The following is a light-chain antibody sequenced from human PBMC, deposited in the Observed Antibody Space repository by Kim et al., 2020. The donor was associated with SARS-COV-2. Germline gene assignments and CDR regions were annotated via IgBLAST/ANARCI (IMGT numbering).Light chain of an antibody. Sequence: VSPGQTASITCSGDKLGDKYACWYQQKPGQSAVLVTYQDSKRPSGIPARFSGSNSGNTATLTISGTQGMDEADYYCQAWDSSTVVFGGGTQLTDL. CDR1: KLGDKY. CDR3: QAWDSSTVV. V-gene: IGLV3-1*01. J-gene: IGLJ2*01. CDR2: QDS.